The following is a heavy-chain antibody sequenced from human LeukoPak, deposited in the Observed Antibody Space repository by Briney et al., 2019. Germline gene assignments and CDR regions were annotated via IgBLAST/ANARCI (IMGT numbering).Heavy chain of an antibody. CDR3: ASHYDSSGYYYPASYYYYYGMDV. D-gene: IGHD3-22*01. CDR1: GFTFSSYW. CDR2: IKQDGSEK. J-gene: IGHJ6*02. V-gene: IGHV3-7*01. Sequence: PGGSPRLSCAASGFTFSSYWMSWVRQAPGKGLEWVANIKQDGSEKYYVDSVKGRFTISRDNAKNSLYLQMNSLRAEDTAVYYCASHYDSSGYYYPASYYYYYGMDVWGQGTTVTVSS.